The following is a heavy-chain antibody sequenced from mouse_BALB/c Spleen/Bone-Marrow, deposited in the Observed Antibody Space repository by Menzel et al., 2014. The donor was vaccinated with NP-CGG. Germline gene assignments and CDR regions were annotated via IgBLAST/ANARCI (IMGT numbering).Heavy chain of an antibody. V-gene: IGHV1S135*01. CDR2: IDPYNGDT. CDR3: ARGGYDVGTFAY. Sequence: EVQLQQSGPELEKPGASVKISCKASGYSFTGYNMNWVKQTNGKSLEWIGNIDPYNGDTRYGQKFKGKATLTVDKSSSTSYMQLKSLTSEDSAVYYCARGGYDVGTFAYWGQGTLVTVSA. D-gene: IGHD2-14*01. CDR1: GYSFTGYN. J-gene: IGHJ3*01.